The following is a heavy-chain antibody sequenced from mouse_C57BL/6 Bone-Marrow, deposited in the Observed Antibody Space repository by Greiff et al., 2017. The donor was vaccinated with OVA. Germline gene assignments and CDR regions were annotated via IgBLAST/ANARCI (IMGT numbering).Heavy chain of an antibody. CDR1: GYSITSGYY. V-gene: IGHV3-6*01. D-gene: IGHD1-1*01. CDR3: ARESYVYYFDY. CDR2: ISYDGSN. J-gene: IGHJ2*01. Sequence: VQLQQSGPGLVKPSQSLSLTCSVTGYSITSGYYWNWIRQFPGNKLEWMGYISYDGSNNYNPSLKNRISITRDTSKNQFFLKLNSVTTEDTATYYCARESYVYYFDYWGQGTTLTVSS.